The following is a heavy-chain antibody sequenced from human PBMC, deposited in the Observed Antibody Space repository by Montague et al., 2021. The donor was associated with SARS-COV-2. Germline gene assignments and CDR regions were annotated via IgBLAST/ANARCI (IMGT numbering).Heavy chain of an antibody. V-gene: IGHV4-39*01. Sequence: SETLSLTYTVSGGSISSSSYYWGWIRQPPGKGLEWNVSIYYSGSTYSNLSLKSRVTISVDTTKNQFSLKPISATAAATAVYYCARHLVYCSSASCYDGRFDPWGQGTLVTVSS. CDR1: GGSISSSSYY. J-gene: IGHJ5*02. CDR3: ARHLVYCSSASCYDGRFDP. CDR2: IYYSGST. D-gene: IGHD2-2*01.